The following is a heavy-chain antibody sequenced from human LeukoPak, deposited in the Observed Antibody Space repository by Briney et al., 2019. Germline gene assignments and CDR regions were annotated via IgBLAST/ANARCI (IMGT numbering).Heavy chain of an antibody. V-gene: IGHV4-39*01. D-gene: IGHD5-12*01. J-gene: IGHJ5*02. CDR2: IYYTGST. CDR3: ARHFLYGYNDYAGGFDA. CDR1: GIMFSGYW. Sequence: PGGSLRLSCTASGIMFSGYWMSRVRQTPGKGLEWIGSIYYTGSTYYNPSLNSRVTISVDTSKNQFSLRLNSVSAADTAVYFCARHFLYGYNDYAGGFDAWGQGTLVTVSS.